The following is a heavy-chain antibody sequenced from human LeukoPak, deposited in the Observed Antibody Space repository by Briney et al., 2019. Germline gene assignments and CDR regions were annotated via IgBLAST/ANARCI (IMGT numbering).Heavy chain of an antibody. CDR2: ISGSGGST. V-gene: IGHV3-23*01. Sequence: GGPLRLSCAASGFTFSSYAMSWVRQAPGKGLEWVSAISGSGGSTYYADSVKGRFTISRDNSKNTLYLQMNSLRAEDTAVYYCAKDSSIVATTSYPYYFDYWGQGTLVTVSS. CDR1: GFTFSSYA. CDR3: AKDSSIVATTSYPYYFDY. J-gene: IGHJ4*02. D-gene: IGHD5-24*01.